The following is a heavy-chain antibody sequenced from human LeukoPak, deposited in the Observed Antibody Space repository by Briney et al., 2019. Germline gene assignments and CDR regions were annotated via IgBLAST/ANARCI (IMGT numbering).Heavy chain of an antibody. CDR2: ISYDGSDK. Sequence: GRSLRLSCAASGFTFSSYGMHWVRQAPGKGLEWVAVISYDGSDKYYVDSVKGRFTISRDNAKNSLYLQMSSLRAEDTAVYYCARHFSYGSGSSRTLVHYWGQGTLVIVSS. J-gene: IGHJ4*02. V-gene: IGHV3-30*03. CDR1: GFTFSSYG. D-gene: IGHD3-10*01. CDR3: ARHFSYGSGSSRTLVHY.